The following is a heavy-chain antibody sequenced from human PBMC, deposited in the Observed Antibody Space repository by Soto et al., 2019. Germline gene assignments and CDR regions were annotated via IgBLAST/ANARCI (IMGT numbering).Heavy chain of an antibody. Sequence: GASVKVSCKASGYIFTSYDINWVRQATGQGLEWMGWMDPKTGKTGYEQKFQGRVTMTTNTSTSTAYMELSSLTSEDTALYYCAKDRPRRTSGYFFDYWGQGTPVTVSS. D-gene: IGHD1-1*01. J-gene: IGHJ4*02. CDR3: AKDRPRRTSGYFFDY. V-gene: IGHV1-8*01. CDR2: MDPKTGKT. CDR1: GYIFTSYD.